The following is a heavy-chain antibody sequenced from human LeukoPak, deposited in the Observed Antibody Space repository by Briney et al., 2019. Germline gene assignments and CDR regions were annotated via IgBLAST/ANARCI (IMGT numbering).Heavy chain of an antibody. D-gene: IGHD2-2*01. V-gene: IGHV1-69*04. CDR1: GGSFSSYA. CDR2: IIPILGIA. Sequence: SVKVSCKASGGSFSSYAISWGRQAPGQGLEWMGRIIPILGIANYAQKFQGRVTITADKSTSTAYMELSSLRSEDTAVYYCASQSGTYCSSTSCYRFDPWGQGTLVTVSS. CDR3: ASQSGTYCSSTSCYRFDP. J-gene: IGHJ5*02.